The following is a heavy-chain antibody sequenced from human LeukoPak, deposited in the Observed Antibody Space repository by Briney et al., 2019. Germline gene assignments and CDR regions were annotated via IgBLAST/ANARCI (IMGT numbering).Heavy chain of an antibody. V-gene: IGHV4-59*01. CDR1: GGSISSYY. D-gene: IGHD3-10*01. CDR2: IYYSGST. J-gene: IGHJ4*02. CDR3: ARVGWVNYYGSGSYSPAYFDY. Sequence: PSETLSLTCTVSGGSISSYYWSWIRQPPGKGLEWIGYIYYSGSTNYNPSLKSRVTISVDTSKNQFSLKLSSVTAADTAVYYCARVGWVNYYGSGSYSPAYFDYWGQGTLVTVSS.